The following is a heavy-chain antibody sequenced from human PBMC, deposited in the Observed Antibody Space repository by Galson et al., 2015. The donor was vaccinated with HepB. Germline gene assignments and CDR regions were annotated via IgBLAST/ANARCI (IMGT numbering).Heavy chain of an antibody. CDR1: GFTFSSYA. CDR3: ARDDYGDLGDY. CDR2: ISYDGSNK. V-gene: IGHV3-30-3*01. D-gene: IGHD4-17*01. Sequence: SLRLSCAASGFTFSSYAMHWVRQAPGKGLEWVAVISYDGSNKYYADSVKGRFTISRDNSKNTLYLQMNSLRAEDTAVYYCARDDYGDLGDYWGQGTLVTVSS. J-gene: IGHJ4*02.